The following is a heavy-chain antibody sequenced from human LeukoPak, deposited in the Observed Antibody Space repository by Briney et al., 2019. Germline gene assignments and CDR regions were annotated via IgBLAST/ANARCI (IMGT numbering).Heavy chain of an antibody. CDR2: MNPNSGHA. CDR3: ARGYQLPDDY. Sequence: ASVKVSCKASGYTFTSYDINWVRQATGQGLEWMGWMNPNSGHAGYAQKFQGRVTMTRNTSISTVYMELSSLRSEDTAVYYCARGYQLPDDYWGQGTLVTVSS. V-gene: IGHV1-8*01. J-gene: IGHJ4*02. D-gene: IGHD2-2*01. CDR1: GYTFTSYD.